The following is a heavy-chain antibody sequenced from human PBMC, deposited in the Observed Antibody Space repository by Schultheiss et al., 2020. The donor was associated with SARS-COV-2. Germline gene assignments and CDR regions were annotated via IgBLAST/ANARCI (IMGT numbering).Heavy chain of an antibody. D-gene: IGHD3-16*01. CDR3: AKDRQGGYDYVWGSWVLDV. Sequence: GESLKISCAASGFTFDDYAMHWVRQAPGKGLVWVSRINSDGSSTSYADSVKGRFTISRDNSKNTLYLQMNSLRAEDTAVYYCAKDRQGGYDYVWGSWVLDVWGEGTTVTVAS. J-gene: IGHJ6*04. CDR1: GFTFDDYA. V-gene: IGHV3-74*01. CDR2: INSDGSST.